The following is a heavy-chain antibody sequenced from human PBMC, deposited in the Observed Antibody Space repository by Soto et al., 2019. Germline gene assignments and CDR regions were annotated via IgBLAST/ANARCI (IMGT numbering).Heavy chain of an antibody. V-gene: IGHV3-74*01. CDR1: GFTFSSHW. D-gene: IGHD2-21*01. Sequence: GGSLRLSCAASGFTFSSHWMHWVRQAPGKGLVWVSRIESDGSSTNYADSVKGRFTVSRDNTKNTLYLQMNSLRVEDTAVYYCARDRADPIGDYHPLFDSWGLGTLVTVSS. J-gene: IGHJ4*02. CDR3: ARDRADPIGDYHPLFDS. CDR2: IESDGSST.